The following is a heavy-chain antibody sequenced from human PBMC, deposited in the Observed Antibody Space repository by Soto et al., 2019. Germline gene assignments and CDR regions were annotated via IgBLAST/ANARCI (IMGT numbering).Heavy chain of an antibody. V-gene: IGHV3-7*03. Sequence: GGSLRLSCAASGFTFSSYWMSWVRQAPGKGLEWVANIKQDGSEKYYVDSVKGRFTISRDNAKNSLYLQMNSLRAEDTAVYYCARGPTGVVASYFQHWGQGTLVTVSS. D-gene: IGHD2-15*01. CDR2: IKQDGSEK. CDR1: GFTFSSYW. J-gene: IGHJ1*01. CDR3: ARGPTGVVASYFQH.